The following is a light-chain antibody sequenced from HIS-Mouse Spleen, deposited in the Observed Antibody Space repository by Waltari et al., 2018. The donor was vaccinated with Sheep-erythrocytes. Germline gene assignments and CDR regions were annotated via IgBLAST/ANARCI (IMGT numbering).Light chain of an antibody. Sequence: SYELTQPPSVSVSPGQTASITCSGDKLGDKYACWYQQKPGQSPVLVIYQVSKRPSGIPGGFYRSNSGNTATLTLSGTQAMDEADYYCQAWDSSTAWNVVFGGGTKLIVL. J-gene: IGLJ2*01. CDR2: QVS. V-gene: IGLV3-1*01. CDR3: QAWDSSTAWNVV. CDR1: KLGDKY.